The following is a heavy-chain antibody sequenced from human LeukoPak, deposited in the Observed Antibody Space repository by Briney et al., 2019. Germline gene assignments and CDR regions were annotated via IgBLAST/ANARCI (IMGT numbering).Heavy chain of an antibody. CDR1: GGSFSGYY. CDR2: INHSGST. CDR3: ARGEDHGVLWFGESLYGMDV. V-gene: IGHV4-34*01. D-gene: IGHD3-10*01. J-gene: IGHJ6*04. Sequence: PSETLSPTCAVYGGSFSGYYWSWIRQPPGKGLEWIGEINHSGSTNYNPSLKSRVTISVDTSKNRFSLKLSSVTAADTAVYYCARGEDHGVLWFGESLYGMDVWGKGTTVTVSS.